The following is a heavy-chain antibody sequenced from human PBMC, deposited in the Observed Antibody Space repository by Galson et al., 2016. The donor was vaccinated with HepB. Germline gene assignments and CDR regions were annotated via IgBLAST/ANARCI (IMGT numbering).Heavy chain of an antibody. CDR2: ISGDASLT. D-gene: IGHD4-23*01. V-gene: IGHV3-74*01. CDR1: RFTFSRYW. CDR3: VSPLHNDGNSGMAFDV. J-gene: IGHJ3*01. Sequence: SLRLSCADSRFTFSRYWMHWVRQVPGKGPVWVSVISGDASLTRYAVSVRGRFTISRDNSHNILYLQMNSLRADDTAVYYSVSPLHNDGNSGMAFDVWGQGTMVTVSS.